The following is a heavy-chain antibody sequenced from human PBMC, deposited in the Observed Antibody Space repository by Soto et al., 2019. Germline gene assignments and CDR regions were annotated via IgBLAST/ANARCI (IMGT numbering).Heavy chain of an antibody. D-gene: IGHD1-26*01. V-gene: IGHV4-34*01. CDR1: GGSFSGYY. CDR3: ARRGATKVYFDY. CDR2: INHSGST. J-gene: IGHJ4*02. Sequence: SETLSLTCAVYGGSFSGYYWSWIRQPPGKGLEWIGEINHSGSTNYNPSLKSRVTISVDTSKDQFSLKPSSVTAADTAVYYCARRGATKVYFDYWGQGTLVTVSS.